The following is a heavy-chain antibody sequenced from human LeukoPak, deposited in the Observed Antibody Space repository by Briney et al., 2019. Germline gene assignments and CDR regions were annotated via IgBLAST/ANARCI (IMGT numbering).Heavy chain of an antibody. J-gene: IGHJ5*02. Sequence: GESLRISCAASGFSFSDYAIHWVRQAPGKGLEWVALISYDETNKYYAASVKGRFTISRDNSKNTVFLQMNSLRPEDTAVYYCAKDAYSSGPNWFDPWGQGTLVTVSS. CDR1: GFSFSDYA. CDR3: AKDAYSSGPNWFDP. D-gene: IGHD6-19*01. V-gene: IGHV3-30*18. CDR2: ISYDETNK.